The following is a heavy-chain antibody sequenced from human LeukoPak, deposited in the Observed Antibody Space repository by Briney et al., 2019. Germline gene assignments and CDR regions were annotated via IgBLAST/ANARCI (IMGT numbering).Heavy chain of an antibody. J-gene: IGHJ4*02. V-gene: IGHV3-7*01. CDR1: GFTSGTSW. CDR2: INQDGSAQ. Sequence: GGSLRPCCTASGFTSGTSWMSWVRQAPGKGLEWVANINQDGSAQYYVDSVKGRFTISRDNAKSSLYLQMNSLRAEDTAVYYCARSARWGQGTLVTVSS. CDR3: ARSAR.